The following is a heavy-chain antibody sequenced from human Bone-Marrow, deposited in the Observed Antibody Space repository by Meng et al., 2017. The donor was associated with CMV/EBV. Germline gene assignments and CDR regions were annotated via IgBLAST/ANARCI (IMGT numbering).Heavy chain of an antibody. CDR2: ITSNGGKI. CDR1: GFTFRDHG. Sequence: GGSLRLSCAASGFTFRDHGMAWVRQGPGTGLEWVSGITSNGGKIGYADSVKGRFTISRDNAKNSLYLQMNSLRAEDTAVYYCARDGIVVVPYGGDYGGNSGFDYWGQGTLVPVSS. CDR3: ARDGIVVVPYGGDYGGNSGFDY. V-gene: IGHV3-20*04. J-gene: IGHJ4*02. D-gene: IGHD4-23*01.